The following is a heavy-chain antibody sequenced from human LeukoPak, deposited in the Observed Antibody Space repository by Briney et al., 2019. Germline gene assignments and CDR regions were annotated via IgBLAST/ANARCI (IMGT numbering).Heavy chain of an antibody. CDR3: VKGCQRYDFWRLAS. CDR2: ISGSGGST. CDR1: GFTFSDSA. J-gene: IGHJ5*01. V-gene: IGHV3-23*01. D-gene: IGHD3-3*01. Sequence: PGESLRHSCAASGFTFSDSAMNWVRQAPGKGLEWVSSISGSGGSTYYADSVKGRWTISRDNSKNTVFLQMNSLRAEDTAFYFCVKGCQRYDFWRLASSAQGTLVTVSS.